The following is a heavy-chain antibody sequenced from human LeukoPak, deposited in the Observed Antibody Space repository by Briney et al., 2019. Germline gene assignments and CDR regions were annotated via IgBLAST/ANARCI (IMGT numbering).Heavy chain of an antibody. CDR3: ARGYFDSSGFSNPFDY. J-gene: IGHJ4*02. V-gene: IGHV4-59*08. Sequence: SETLSLTCTVSGGSISSYYWSWIRQPPGKGLEWIGYIYYSGSTNYNPSLKSRVTISVDTSKNQFSLRLTSGTAADTGVYFCARGYFDSSGFSNPFDYWGQGALVTVSS. D-gene: IGHD3-22*01. CDR2: IYYSGST. CDR1: GGSISSYY.